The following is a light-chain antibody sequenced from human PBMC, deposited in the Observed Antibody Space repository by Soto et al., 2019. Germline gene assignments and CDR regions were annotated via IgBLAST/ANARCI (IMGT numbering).Light chain of an antibody. CDR2: GVS. V-gene: IGLV2-8*01. CDR1: SSDVGCYND. CDR3: SSYAGSNNLVV. J-gene: IGLJ2*01. Sequence: QSALTQPPSASGSPGQSVTISCTGTSSDVGCYNDFSWYQQHPGKAPKLMIYGVSKRPSGVPDRFSGSKSGNTASLTVSGLQAEDEADYYCSSYAGSNNLVVFGGGTKLTVL.